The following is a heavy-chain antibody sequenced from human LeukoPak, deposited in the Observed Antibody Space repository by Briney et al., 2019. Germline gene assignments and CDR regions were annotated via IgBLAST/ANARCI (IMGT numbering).Heavy chain of an antibody. D-gene: IGHD1-26*01. CDR2: ISYDGSNK. Sequence: GGSLRLSCEASGYTFSSYAMHWVRQAPGKGLEWVAVISYDGSNKYYADSVKGRFTISRDNSKNTLYLQMNSLRAEDTAVYYCARDRGGSYFDYWGQGTLVTVSS. CDR1: GYTFSSYA. CDR3: ARDRGGSYFDY. J-gene: IGHJ4*02. V-gene: IGHV3-30-3*01.